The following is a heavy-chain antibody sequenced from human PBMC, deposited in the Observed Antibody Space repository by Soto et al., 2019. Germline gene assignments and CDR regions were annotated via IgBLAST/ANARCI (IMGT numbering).Heavy chain of an antibody. D-gene: IGHD2-2*01. J-gene: IGHJ2*01. CDR3: AKATAKGYCSSTSCYGAGWYFDL. CDR1: GFTFSSYA. Sequence: PGGSLRLSCAASGFTFSSYAMSWVRQAPGKGLEWVSAISGSGGSTYYADSVKGRFTISRDNAKNTLYLQMNSLRAEDTAVYYCAKATAKGYCSSTSCYGAGWYFDLWGRGTLVTVSS. V-gene: IGHV3-23*01. CDR2: ISGSGGST.